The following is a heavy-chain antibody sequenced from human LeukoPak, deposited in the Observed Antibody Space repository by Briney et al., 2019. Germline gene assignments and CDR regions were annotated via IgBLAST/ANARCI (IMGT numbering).Heavy chain of an antibody. V-gene: IGHV4-4*02. J-gene: IGHJ3*02. Sequence: PSETLSLTCAVSGGSISSSNWWSWVRQPPGKGLEWIGEIYHSGSTNYNPSLKSRVTISVDKSKNQFSLKLSSVTAADTAVYYCAREGDYDSSGYYRLDAFDIWGQGTMVTVSS. CDR2: IYHSGST. CDR1: GGSISSSNW. D-gene: IGHD3-22*01. CDR3: AREGDYDSSGYYRLDAFDI.